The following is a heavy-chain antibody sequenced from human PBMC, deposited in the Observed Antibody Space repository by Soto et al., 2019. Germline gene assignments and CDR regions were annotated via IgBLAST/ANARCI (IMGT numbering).Heavy chain of an antibody. CDR1: GGSVSSGSYY. V-gene: IGHV4-61*01. J-gene: IGHJ6*01. CDR2: IYYSGST. CDR3: ARARGSSSPWYYYYGMDV. Sequence: PSETLSLTCTVSGGSVSSGSYYWSWIRQPPGKGLEWIGYIYYSGSTNYNPSLKSRVTISVDTSKNQFSLKLSSVTAADTAVYYCARARGSSSPWYYYYGMDVWGQGTTVTVS. D-gene: IGHD6-6*01.